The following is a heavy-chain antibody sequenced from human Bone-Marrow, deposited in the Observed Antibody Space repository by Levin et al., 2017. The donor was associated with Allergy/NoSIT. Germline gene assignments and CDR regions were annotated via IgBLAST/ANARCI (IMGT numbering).Heavy chain of an antibody. D-gene: IGHD3-10*01. V-gene: IGHV1-58*01. CDR3: AAGRSSGTYYDDNYYYHYYMDV. J-gene: IGHJ6*03. CDR1: GFTFNSSP. Sequence: GASVKVSCKASGFTFNSSPLQWVRQARGQGLEWIGWIVVGSGNTNYAQKFQERVTITRDMSTSTAYMELSSLKSEDTAVYYCAAGRSSGTYYDDNYYYHYYMDVWGKGTTVTVSS. CDR2: IVVGSGNT.